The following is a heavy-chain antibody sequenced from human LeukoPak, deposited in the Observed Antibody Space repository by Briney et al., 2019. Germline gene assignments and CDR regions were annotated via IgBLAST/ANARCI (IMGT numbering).Heavy chain of an antibody. J-gene: IGHJ3*02. Sequence: GGSLRLSCAASGFTFSSYAMSWVRQAPGKGLEWVSAISGSGGSTYYADSVKGRFTISRDNSQNTLYLQMNSLRAEDTAAYYCAKDISVASPTDAFDIWGQGTMVTVSS. CDR2: ISGSGGST. V-gene: IGHV3-23*01. CDR1: GFTFSSYA. CDR3: AKDISVASPTDAFDI. D-gene: IGHD6-19*01.